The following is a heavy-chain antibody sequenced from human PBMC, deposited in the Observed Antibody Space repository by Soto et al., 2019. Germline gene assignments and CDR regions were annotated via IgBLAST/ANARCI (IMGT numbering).Heavy chain of an antibody. Sequence: GGSLRLSCAASGFTFSRYWMHWVRQAPGEGLAWVARINGDGSDTKYADSVKGRLTTSRDNARNTLYLQMNYLTAEDTAVYYCVRADGYNRDAAFDVWGQGTLVPVSS. D-gene: IGHD3-10*01. CDR2: INGDGSDT. CDR1: GFTFSRYW. V-gene: IGHV3-74*03. CDR3: VRADGYNRDAAFDV. J-gene: IGHJ3*01.